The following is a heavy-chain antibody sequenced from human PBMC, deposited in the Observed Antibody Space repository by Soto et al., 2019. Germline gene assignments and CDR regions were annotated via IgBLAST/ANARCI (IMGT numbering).Heavy chain of an antibody. J-gene: IGHJ5*02. Sequence: PGGSLRLSCAASGFTFSSYAMSWVRQAPGKGLEWVSAISGSGGSTYYADSVKGRFTISRDNSKNTLYLQMNSLRAEDTAVYYCAKDPPRYFPSLNWFDPWGQGTLVTVSS. CDR2: ISGSGGST. D-gene: IGHD3-9*01. CDR1: GFTFSSYA. V-gene: IGHV3-23*01. CDR3: AKDPPRYFPSLNWFDP.